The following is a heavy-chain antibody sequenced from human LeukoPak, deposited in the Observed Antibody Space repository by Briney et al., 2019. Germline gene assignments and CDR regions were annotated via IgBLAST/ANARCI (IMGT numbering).Heavy chain of an antibody. CDR1: GFIFSSHG. D-gene: IGHD3-3*01. CDR3: ANLRSESSPLDY. J-gene: IGHJ4*02. Sequence: PGTSLRLSCAASGFIFSSHGMHWVRQAPGKGLEWVAVISYDGSKEYYADSVKGRFTISRDNSKNTLYLQMNSLRAEHTAVYYCANLRSESSPLDYWGQGTLVTVSS. V-gene: IGHV3-30*19. CDR2: ISYDGSKE.